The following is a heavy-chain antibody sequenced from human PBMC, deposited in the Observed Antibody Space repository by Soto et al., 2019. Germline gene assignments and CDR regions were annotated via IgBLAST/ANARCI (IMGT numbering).Heavy chain of an antibody. D-gene: IGHD5-18*01. V-gene: IGHV4-34*01. CDR1: GGSFSGYY. J-gene: IGHJ4*02. CDR3: ARIGFVYTAMVTTYYFDY. CDR2: INHSGST. Sequence: SETLSLTCAVYGGSFSGYYWSWIRQPPGKGLEWIGEINHSGSTNYNPSLKSRVTISVDTSKNQFSLKLSSVTAADTAVYYCARIGFVYTAMVTTYYFDYWGQGTLVTVSS.